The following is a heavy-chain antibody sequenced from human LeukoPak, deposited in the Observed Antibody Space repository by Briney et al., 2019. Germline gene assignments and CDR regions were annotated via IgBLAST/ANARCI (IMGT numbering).Heavy chain of an antibody. CDR3: VRDGGVSGYDLLDY. D-gene: IGHD5-12*01. CDR2: INQDGSEE. V-gene: IGHV3-7*01. J-gene: IGHJ4*02. CDR1: GFTFSNYW. Sequence: GGSLRLSCAASGFTFSNYWMTWVRQAPGKGLEWVAHINQDGSEEHYMDSVKARFTISRDNAKNSLSLQMNSLGAEDTAVYYCVRDGGVSGYDLLDYWGQGALVTVSS.